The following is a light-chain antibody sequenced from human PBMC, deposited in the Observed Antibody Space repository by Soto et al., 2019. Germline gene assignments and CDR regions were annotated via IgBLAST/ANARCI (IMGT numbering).Light chain of an antibody. Sequence: IVLRQSPATLPLSPGERATLSCRASQTVSRYLSWYQQKPGQAPRLLIYGASSRATGIPDRFSGSGSGTDFTLTISRLKPEDFALYYCQQHDILPITFGQGTRLEIK. CDR2: GAS. J-gene: IGKJ5*01. CDR1: QTVSRY. V-gene: IGKV3-20*01. CDR3: QQHDILPIT.